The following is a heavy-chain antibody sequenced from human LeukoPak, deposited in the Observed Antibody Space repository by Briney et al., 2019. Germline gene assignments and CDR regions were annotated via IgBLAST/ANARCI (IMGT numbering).Heavy chain of an antibody. Sequence: SVKVSCKASGGTFSSYAISWVRQAPGQGLEWMGGIIPIFGTANYAQKFQGRVTITADESTSTAYMELSSLRSEDTAVYYCARVMVEYSSSSSFDYWGQGTLVTVSS. CDR3: ARVMVEYSSSSSFDY. J-gene: IGHJ4*02. V-gene: IGHV1-69*01. D-gene: IGHD6-6*01. CDR2: IIPIFGTA. CDR1: GGTFSSYA.